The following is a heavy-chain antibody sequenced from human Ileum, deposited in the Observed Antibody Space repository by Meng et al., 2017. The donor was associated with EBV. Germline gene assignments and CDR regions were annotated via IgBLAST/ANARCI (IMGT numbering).Heavy chain of an antibody. Sequence: VVWLVSGGVFIKPRGSLGCACAAHGFRVDSNHVSWVRQAPGKGLEWVSVIYTGGSTYYADSVKGRFTISRDNSKNTLYLQMNSLRGEDTAVYYCASKSEGYDHWGQGTLVTVSS. J-gene: IGHJ4*02. V-gene: IGHV3-53*01. CDR3: ASKSEGYDH. CDR2: IYTGGST. CDR1: GFRVDSNH. D-gene: IGHD5-12*01.